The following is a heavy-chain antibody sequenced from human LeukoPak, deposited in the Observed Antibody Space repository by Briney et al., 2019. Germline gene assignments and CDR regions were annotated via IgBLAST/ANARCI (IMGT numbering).Heavy chain of an antibody. CDR1: GYTFTNYY. CDR3: ARDSDYDFDV. V-gene: IGHV1-46*01. Sequence: GASVKVSCKASGYTFTNYYMHWVRQAPGQGLEWMGIINPSGGGTNYAQKFQGRVTITADKSTSTAYMELSSLRSEDTAVYYCARDSDYDFDVWGKGTTVTVSS. CDR2: INPSGGGT. J-gene: IGHJ6*04.